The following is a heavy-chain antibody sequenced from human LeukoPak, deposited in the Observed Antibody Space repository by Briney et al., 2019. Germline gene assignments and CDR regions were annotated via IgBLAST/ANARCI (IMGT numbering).Heavy chain of an antibody. Sequence: GGSLRLSCAASGFTFNNYAMNWVRQAPGKGLEWVSSISGGGETTYYADSAKGRFTISRDNSQNTLYLQMNSLRAEDTAVYYFAGDYADYVGYFFFDYWGQETLVTVS. J-gene: IGHJ4*02. D-gene: IGHD4-17*01. CDR3: AGDYADYVGYFFFDY. CDR1: GFTFNNYA. V-gene: IGHV3-23*01. CDR2: ISGGGETT.